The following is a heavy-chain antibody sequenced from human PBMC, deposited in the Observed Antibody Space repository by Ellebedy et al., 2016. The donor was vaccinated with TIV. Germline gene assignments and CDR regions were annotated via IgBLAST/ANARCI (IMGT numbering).Heavy chain of an antibody. CDR3: ARDNNGDY. Sequence: GGSLRLXCAASGFTFSNYAMHWVRQAPGKGLEWVAVISCDGINKNYADSVKGRFTISRDNSKNTLYLQMNSLRAEDTAVYYCARDNNGDYWGQGTQVTVSS. J-gene: IGHJ4*02. CDR1: GFTFSNYA. D-gene: IGHD1/OR15-1a*01. V-gene: IGHV3-30-3*01. CDR2: ISCDGINK.